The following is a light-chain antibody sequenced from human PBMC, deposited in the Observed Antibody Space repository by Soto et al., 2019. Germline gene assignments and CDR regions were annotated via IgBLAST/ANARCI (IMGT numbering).Light chain of an antibody. CDR3: TSYGGRDNLM. CDR2: EVN. CDR1: SSDIGAYNY. J-gene: IGLJ3*02. Sequence: QSALPQPPSASGSPGQSVTLSCTGTSSDIGAYNYVSWFQQHPGEAPKLIISEVNKRPSGVPDRFSGSKSGNTASLTVSGLQAEDEADYYCTSYGGRDNLMFGGGTKLTVL. V-gene: IGLV2-8*01.